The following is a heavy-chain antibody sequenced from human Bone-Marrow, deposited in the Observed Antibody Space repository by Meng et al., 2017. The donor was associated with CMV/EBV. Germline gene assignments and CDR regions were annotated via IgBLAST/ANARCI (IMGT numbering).Heavy chain of an antibody. D-gene: IGHD2-2*01. Sequence: SETLSLTCTVSGGSISSSSYYWGWIRQPPGKGLEWIGSIYYSGSTYYNPSLKSRVTISVDTSKNQFSLKLSSVTAADTAVYYCARAYCSSTSCSDYWGQGTLVTVSS. J-gene: IGHJ4*02. CDR1: GGSISSSSYY. V-gene: IGHV4-39*07. CDR3: ARAYCSSTSCSDY. CDR2: IYYSGST.